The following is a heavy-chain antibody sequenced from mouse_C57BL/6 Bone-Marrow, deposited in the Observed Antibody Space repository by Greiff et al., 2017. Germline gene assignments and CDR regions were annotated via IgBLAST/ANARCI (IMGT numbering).Heavy chain of an antibody. J-gene: IGHJ2*01. Sequence: QVQLQQPGAELVRPGTSVKLSCKASGYTFTSYWMLWVKQRSGQGLEWIGVIDPSDSYTNYNQKLKGKATLTVDTSSSTAYMQLSNLTSEDSAVYYCAREAGSSTIDYWGQGTTLTVSS. V-gene: IGHV1-59*01. CDR1: GYTFTSYW. CDR2: IDPSDSYT. CDR3: AREAGSSTIDY. D-gene: IGHD1-1*01.